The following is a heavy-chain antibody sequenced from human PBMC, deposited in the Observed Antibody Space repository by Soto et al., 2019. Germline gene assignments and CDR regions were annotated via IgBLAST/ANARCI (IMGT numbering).Heavy chain of an antibody. CDR3: ARKYSSRGWSAP. CDR2: IYTSGST. V-gene: IGHV4-4*07. CDR1: GGSISSYS. Sequence: PSEPLSLTCTVSGGSISSYSWSWIRQPAGKGLEWIGRIYTSGSTNYNPSLKSRLTMSVDTSKNQFSLKLSSVTAADTAVYYCARKYSSRGWSAPWGQGTLVTVSS. D-gene: IGHD6-6*01. J-gene: IGHJ5*02.